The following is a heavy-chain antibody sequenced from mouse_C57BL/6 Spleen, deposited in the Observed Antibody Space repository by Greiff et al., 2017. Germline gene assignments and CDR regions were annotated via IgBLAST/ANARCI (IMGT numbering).Heavy chain of an antibody. CDR1: GYAFSSYW. CDR2: IYPGDGDT. Sequence: VKLVESGAELVKPGASVKISCKASGYAFSSYWMNWVKQRPGKGLEWIGQIYPGDGDTNYNGKFKGKATLTADKSSSTAYMQLSSLTSEDSAVYFCAREGYDYDGDYWGQGTTLTVSS. D-gene: IGHD2-4*01. CDR3: AREGYDYDGDY. V-gene: IGHV1-80*01. J-gene: IGHJ2*01.